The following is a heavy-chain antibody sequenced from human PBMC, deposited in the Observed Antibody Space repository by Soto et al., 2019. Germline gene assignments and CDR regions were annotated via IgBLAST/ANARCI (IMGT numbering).Heavy chain of an antibody. D-gene: IGHD2-15*01. V-gene: IGHV4-31*03. CDR1: GGSIRSGGYY. J-gene: IGHJ4*02. CDR2: IHYRGRT. Sequence: PSETLSLTCNVSGGSIRSGGYYWGWIRQAPGKGLEWIGYIHYRGRTSYNPSLESRVSISLDTSGHQFSLTLTSVTAADTAVYYCARCRDAFGFDSWGQGTLVTVSS. CDR3: ARCRDAFGFDS.